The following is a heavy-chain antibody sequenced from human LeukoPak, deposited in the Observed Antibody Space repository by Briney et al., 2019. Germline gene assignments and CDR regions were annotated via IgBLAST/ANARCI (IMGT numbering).Heavy chain of an antibody. Sequence: GESLQISCQGSGYSFTSYWIGWVRQMPGKGLGWMGIIYPGDSDTRYSPSFQGQVTISADKSISTACLQWSSLRASDTAMYYCARRSYCSSTSCYSSYYYYYGMDVWGKGTTVTVSS. V-gene: IGHV5-51*01. J-gene: IGHJ6*04. CDR3: ARRSYCSSTSCYSSYYYYYGMDV. CDR2: IYPGDSDT. CDR1: GYSFTSYW. D-gene: IGHD2-2*01.